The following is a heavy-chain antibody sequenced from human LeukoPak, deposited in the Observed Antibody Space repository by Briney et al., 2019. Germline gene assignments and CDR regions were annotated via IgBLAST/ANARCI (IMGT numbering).Heavy chain of an antibody. V-gene: IGHV4-39*07. CDR1: GVSISSSSYY. CDR2: IYYSGST. J-gene: IGHJ4*02. D-gene: IGHD6-6*01. Sequence: PSETLSLTCTVSGVSISSSSYYWGWLRQPPGKGLEWIGSIYYSGSTYYNPSLKSRVTISVDTSKNQFSLKLSSVTAADTAVYYCARQYSSSFYFDYWGQGTLVTVSS. CDR3: ARQYSSSFYFDY.